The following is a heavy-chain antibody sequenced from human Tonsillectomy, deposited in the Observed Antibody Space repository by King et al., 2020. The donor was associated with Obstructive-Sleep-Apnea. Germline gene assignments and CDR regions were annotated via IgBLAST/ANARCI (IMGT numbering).Heavy chain of an antibody. V-gene: IGHV3-30*18. J-gene: IGHJ4*02. Sequence: VQLVESGGGVVQPGGSLRLSCAASGFTFSSYGMHWVRQAPGKGLEWGAVISYDGNNKYYADSVKGRFTISRDNSKNTLYLQMNSLRAEDTAMYYCAKCYNSGSYYNGPRGWGQGTLVTVSS. CDR1: GFTFSSYG. CDR3: AKCYNSGSYYNGPRG. CDR2: ISYDGNNK. D-gene: IGHD3-10*01.